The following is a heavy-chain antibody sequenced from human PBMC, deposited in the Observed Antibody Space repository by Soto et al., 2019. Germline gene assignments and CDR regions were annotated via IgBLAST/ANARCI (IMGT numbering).Heavy chain of an antibody. CDR3: ARTYYDFWSGPAPLLFDY. CDR2: IYPGDSDT. Sequence: PGESLKISCKGSGYSFTSYWIGWVRQMPGKGLEWMGIIYPGDSDTRYSPSFQGQVTISADKSISTAYLQWSSLKASDTAMYYCARTYYDFWSGPAPLLFDYWGQGTLVTVSS. D-gene: IGHD3-3*01. J-gene: IGHJ4*02. CDR1: GYSFTSYW. V-gene: IGHV5-51*01.